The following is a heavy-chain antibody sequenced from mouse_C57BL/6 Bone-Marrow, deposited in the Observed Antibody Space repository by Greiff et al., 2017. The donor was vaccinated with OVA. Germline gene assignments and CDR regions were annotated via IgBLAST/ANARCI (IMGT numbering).Heavy chain of an antibody. Sequence: VQLQQPGAELVKPGASVKLSCKASGYTFTSYWMHWVKQRPGQGLEWIGMIHPNSGSTNYNEKFKSKATLTVDKSSSTAYMQLSSLTSEDSAVTYWARHYGSSFFAYWGQGTLVTVSA. D-gene: IGHD1-1*01. CDR2: IHPNSGST. CDR1: GYTFTSYW. J-gene: IGHJ3*01. CDR3: ARHYGSSFFAY. V-gene: IGHV1-64*01.